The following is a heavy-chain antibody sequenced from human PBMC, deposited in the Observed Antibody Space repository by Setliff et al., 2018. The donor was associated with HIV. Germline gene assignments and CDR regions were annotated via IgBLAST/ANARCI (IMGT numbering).Heavy chain of an antibody. Sequence: SLKISCSASGFTFSDFEMNWVRQAPGKGLEWVAYIGSGDNTIFYADSVKGRFTISRDNARNSLYLQMNSLRAEDSALYYCVRDTYCTGGSCYEGFWGQGTRVTVSS. J-gene: IGHJ4*02. CDR1: GFTFSDFE. CDR2: IGSGDNTI. D-gene: IGHD2-15*01. CDR3: VRDTYCTGGSCYEGF. V-gene: IGHV3-48*03.